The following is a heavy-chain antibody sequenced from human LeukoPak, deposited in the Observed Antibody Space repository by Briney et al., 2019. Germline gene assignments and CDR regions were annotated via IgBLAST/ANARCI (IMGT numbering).Heavy chain of an antibody. J-gene: IGHJ4*02. CDR1: GFTVSSNY. V-gene: IGHV3-53*01. D-gene: IGHD4-17*01. CDR2: IYSGGST. CDR3: ARGVTTYTGFFDY. Sequence: PGGSLTLSCAASGFTVSSNYMSWVRQAPGKGLEWVSVIYSGGSTYYADSVKGRFTISRDNSKNTLYLQMNSLRAEDTAVYYCARGVTTYTGFFDYWGQGTLVTVSS.